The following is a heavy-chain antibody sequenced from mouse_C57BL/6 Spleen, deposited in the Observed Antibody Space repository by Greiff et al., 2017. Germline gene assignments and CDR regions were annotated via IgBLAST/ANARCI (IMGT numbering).Heavy chain of an antibody. CDR3: ARVGSGYFVY. J-gene: IGHJ2*01. CDR1: GYTFTDYY. CDR2: INPNNGGT. V-gene: IGHV1-26*01. D-gene: IGHD3-2*02. Sequence: EVQLKQSGPELVKPGASVKISCKASGYTFTDYYMNWVKQSHGKSLEWIGDINPNNGGTSYNQKFKGKATLTVDKSSSTAYMELRSLTSEDSAVYYCARVGSGYFVYWGQGTTLTVSS.